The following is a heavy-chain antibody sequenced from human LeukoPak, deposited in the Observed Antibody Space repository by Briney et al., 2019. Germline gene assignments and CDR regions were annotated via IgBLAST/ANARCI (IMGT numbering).Heavy chain of an antibody. CDR1: GYKFTNYW. V-gene: IGHV5-51*01. CDR3: ARHGVTASVADAFDI. J-gene: IGHJ3*02. Sequence: PGESLKISCKGSGYKFTNYWIGWVRQMPGKGLEWMGIIYPGDSDTTYSPSFQGQVTISADKSISTAYLQWSSLKASDTAMYYCARHGVTASVADAFDIWGQGTMVTVSS. CDR2: IYPGDSDT. D-gene: IGHD2-21*02.